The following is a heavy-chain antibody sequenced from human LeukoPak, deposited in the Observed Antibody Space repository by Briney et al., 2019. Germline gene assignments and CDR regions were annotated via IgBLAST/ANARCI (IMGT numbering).Heavy chain of an antibody. V-gene: IGHV1-2*02. CDR3: ARAGIVGATPVDY. D-gene: IGHD1-26*01. CDR2: IYPNSGGT. J-gene: IGHJ4*02. CDR1: GYTFTGYY. Sequence: GASVKVSCKASGYTFTGYYMHWVRQAPGQGLEWMGWIYPNSGGTNFAQKFQGRVTMTRDTSISTAYMELSRLGSDDTAVYYCARAGIVGATPVDYWGQGTLVTVSS.